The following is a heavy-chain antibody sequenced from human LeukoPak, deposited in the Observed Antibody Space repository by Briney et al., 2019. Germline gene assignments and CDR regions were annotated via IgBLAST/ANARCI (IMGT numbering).Heavy chain of an antibody. J-gene: IGHJ6*02. CDR2: INSDGSST. CDR3: ARDLGRDLDWFYYYYGMDV. CDR1: GFTFSSYW. V-gene: IGHV3-74*01. Sequence: GGSLRLSCAASGFTFSSYWMHWVRQAPGKGLVWVSRINSDGSSTSYADSVKGRFTISRDNAKNTLYLQMNSLRAEDTAVYYCARDLGRDLDWFYYYYGMDVWGQGTTVTVSS. D-gene: IGHD3-9*01.